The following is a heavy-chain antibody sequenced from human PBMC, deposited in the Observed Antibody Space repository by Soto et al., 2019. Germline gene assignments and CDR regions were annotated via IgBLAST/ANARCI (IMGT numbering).Heavy chain of an antibody. CDR1: GGTFSSYA. Sequence: SVKVSCKASGGTFSSYAISWVRQAPGQGLEWMGGIIPTFGTANYAQKFQGRVTITADESTSTAYMELSSLRSEDTAVYYCARDRGTEYSSSSAQFDYWGQGTLVTVSS. D-gene: IGHD6-6*01. CDR3: ARDRGTEYSSSSAQFDY. J-gene: IGHJ4*02. CDR2: IIPTFGTA. V-gene: IGHV1-69*13.